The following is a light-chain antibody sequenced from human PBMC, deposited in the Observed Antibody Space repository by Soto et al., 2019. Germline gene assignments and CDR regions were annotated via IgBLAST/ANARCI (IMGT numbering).Light chain of an antibody. CDR3: AAWDDSLNGVV. CDR2: TDN. Sequence: QAVVTQPPSASGTPGQRVTISCSGSSSNIASNTVNWYQQLPGTAPKVLIYTDNQRPSGVPDRFSGSKSGTSASLAISGLQSEDEADYYCAAWDDSLNGVVFGGGTKLT. V-gene: IGLV1-44*01. J-gene: IGLJ2*01. CDR1: SSNIASNT.